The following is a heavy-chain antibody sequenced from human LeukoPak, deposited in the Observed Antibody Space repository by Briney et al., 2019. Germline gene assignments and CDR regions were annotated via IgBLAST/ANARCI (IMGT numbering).Heavy chain of an antibody. CDR2: IYYSGST. V-gene: IGHV4-39*01. D-gene: IGHD1-26*01. CDR3: ARIRVDELPDY. Sequence: EXXSLTCTVSGGSISSSSYYWGWIRQPPGKGLEWIGSIYYSGSTYYNPSLKSRVTISVDTSKNQFSLKLSSVTAADTAVYYCARIRVDELPDYWGQGTLVTVSS. J-gene: IGHJ4*02. CDR1: GGSISSSSYY.